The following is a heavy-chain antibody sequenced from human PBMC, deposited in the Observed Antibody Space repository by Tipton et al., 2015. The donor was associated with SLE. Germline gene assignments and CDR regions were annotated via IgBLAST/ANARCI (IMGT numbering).Heavy chain of an antibody. CDR1: GGSISSYY. D-gene: IGHD4-17*01. J-gene: IGHJ4*02. CDR2: IYQSGRT. Sequence: TLSLTCTVSGGSISSYYWSWIRHPPGKGLEWIGSIYQSGRTIYNPSLKSRVTVSEDTSKQQFSLKLSSLTAADTAVYYCARHAGDYAYFDSWGQGTLVTVSS. V-gene: IGHV4-59*08. CDR3: ARHAGDYAYFDS.